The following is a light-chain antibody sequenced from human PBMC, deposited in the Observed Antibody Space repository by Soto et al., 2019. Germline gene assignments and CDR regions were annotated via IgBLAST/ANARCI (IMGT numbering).Light chain of an antibody. CDR3: QQTNSVPLT. CDR1: QGVSSR. CDR2: VAS. V-gene: IGKV1-12*01. J-gene: IGKJ4*02. Sequence: DIQMTQSPSSVSASVGDTVAITCRASQGVSSRLAWYQQKPGTAPKVLISVASSLQSGVPSRFSGSGSGTDFTLTISSMQPEDFATYYCQQTNSVPLTFGGGTKVEIK.